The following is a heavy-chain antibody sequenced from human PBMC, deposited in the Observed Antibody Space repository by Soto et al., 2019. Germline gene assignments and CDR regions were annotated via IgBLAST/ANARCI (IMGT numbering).Heavy chain of an antibody. J-gene: IGHJ4*02. CDR3: ARDGFDSSGYLYYFDY. D-gene: IGHD3-22*01. V-gene: IGHV3-21*01. CDR1: GFTFSSYS. Sequence: ESGGGLVKPGGSLRLSCAASGFTFSSYSMNWVRQAPGKGLEWVSSISSSSSYIYYADSVKGRFTISRDNAKNSLYLQMNSLRAEDTAVYYCARDGFDSSGYLYYFDYWGQGTLVTVSS. CDR2: ISSSSSYI.